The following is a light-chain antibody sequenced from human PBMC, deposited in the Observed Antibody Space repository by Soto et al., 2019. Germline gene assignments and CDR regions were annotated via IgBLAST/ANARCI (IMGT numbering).Light chain of an antibody. J-gene: IGKJ5*01. CDR3: QQRSNLPPTT. CDR1: QSVSSY. CDR2: DAS. V-gene: IGKV3-11*01. Sequence: ILLTQSPATLSLSPGERATLSCRASQSVSSYLAWYQQKPGQAPRLLIYDASNRATGIPARFSGSGSGTDFTLTSSSLEPEDVAVYYCQQRSNLPPTTFGQGTRLEIQ.